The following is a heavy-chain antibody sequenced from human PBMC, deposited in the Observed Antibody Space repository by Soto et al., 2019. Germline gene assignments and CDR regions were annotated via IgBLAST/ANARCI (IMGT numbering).Heavy chain of an antibody. CDR1: GFSLSTRGVG. J-gene: IGHJ4*02. D-gene: IGHD6-13*01. V-gene: IGHV2-5*02. Sequence: QITLKESGPTLVKPTQTLTLTCTFSGFSLSTRGVGVGWIRQPPGKALEWLALIYWDDDKRYSPSLKTRLTITKDTTNNQVVLTMTNMDPVETATYSRAHIGVSRWFDFWGQGTLVTVSS. CDR2: IYWDDDK. CDR3: AHIGVSRWFDF.